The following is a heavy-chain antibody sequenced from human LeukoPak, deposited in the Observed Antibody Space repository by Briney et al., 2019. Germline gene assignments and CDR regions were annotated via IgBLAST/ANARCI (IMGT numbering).Heavy chain of an antibody. CDR2: IYSGGST. D-gene: IGHD4-17*01. Sequence: PGGSLRLSCAASGFTVSSNDMSWVRQAPGKGLDWVSVIYSGGSTYYADSVKGRFTISRDNSKNTLYLQMNSLRAEDTAVYYCAKEIYGDSTGGRFQHWGQGTLVTVSS. CDR1: GFTVSSND. CDR3: AKEIYGDSTGGRFQH. J-gene: IGHJ1*01. V-gene: IGHV3-66*01.